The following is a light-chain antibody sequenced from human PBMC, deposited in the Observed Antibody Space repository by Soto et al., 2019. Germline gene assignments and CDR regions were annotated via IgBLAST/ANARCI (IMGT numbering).Light chain of an antibody. V-gene: IGKV3-20*01. CDR2: GAS. J-gene: IGKJ4*01. CDR3: QQYDSSPLT. CDR1: QSVSSSF. Sequence: EIVLTQSPGTLSLSPGERATLSCRASQSVSSSFLAWYQQKPGQAPSLLIYGASSRATGIPDRFSGSGSGTDFTLTISRLEPEDFAVYSCQQYDSSPLTFGGGTKVEIK.